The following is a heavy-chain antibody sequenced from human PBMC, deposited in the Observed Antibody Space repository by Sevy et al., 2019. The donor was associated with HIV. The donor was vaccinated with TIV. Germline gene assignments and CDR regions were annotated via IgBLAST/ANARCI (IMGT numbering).Heavy chain of an antibody. CDR3: AKGAVLNTRAGVDP. Sequence: GGSLRLSCTASGFTFSSYVMSWVRQLPGKRLEWVSSIGATSNNPAYADSVKGRFNVSRDNSKNTLFLDMNSLRVEDTALYYCAKGAVLNTRAGVDPWGQGTLVTVSS. J-gene: IGHJ5*02. CDR2: IGATSNNP. V-gene: IGHV3-23*01. D-gene: IGHD4-17*01. CDR1: GFTFSSYV.